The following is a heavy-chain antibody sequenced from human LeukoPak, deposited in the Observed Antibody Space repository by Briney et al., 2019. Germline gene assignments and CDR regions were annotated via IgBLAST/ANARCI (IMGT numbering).Heavy chain of an antibody. CDR2: IYSDNT. J-gene: IGHJ4*02. V-gene: IGHV3-53*01. CDR1: GFTVSSNS. CDR3: ARRAGAYSHPYDY. D-gene: IGHD4/OR15-4a*01. Sequence: PGGSLRLSCTVSGFTVSSNSMSWVRQAPGKGLEWVSFIYSDNTHYSDSVKDRFTISRDNSKNTLYLQMNGLRAEDTAVYYCARRAGAYSHPYDYWGQGTLVTVSS.